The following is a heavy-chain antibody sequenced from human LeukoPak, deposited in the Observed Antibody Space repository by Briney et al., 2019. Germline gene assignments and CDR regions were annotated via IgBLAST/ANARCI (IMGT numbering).Heavy chain of an antibody. CDR2: IIPIFGTA. Sequence: GASVKVSCKASGGTFSSYAISWVRQAPGQGLEWMGGIIPIFGTANYAQKFQGRVTITADESTSTAYMELSSLRSEDTAVYYCAADQTSSGYSRPPIGYWGQGTLVTVSS. V-gene: IGHV1-69*13. J-gene: IGHJ4*02. CDR3: AADQTSSGYSRPPIGY. CDR1: GGTFSSYA. D-gene: IGHD3-22*01.